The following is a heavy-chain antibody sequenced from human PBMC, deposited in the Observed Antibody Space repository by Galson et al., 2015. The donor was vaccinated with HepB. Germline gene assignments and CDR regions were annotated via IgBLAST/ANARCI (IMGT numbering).Heavy chain of an antibody. CDR1: GYTFTGYY. D-gene: IGHD3-3*01. Sequence: SVKVSCKASGYTFTGYYMHWVRQAPGQGLKWMGWINPDSGGTNYAQKFQGRVTMTRDTSISTAYMELSRLRSDDTAVYYCARDLVTIFGVVIADFYYYGMDVWGQGTTVTVSS. V-gene: IGHV1-2*02. CDR2: INPDSGGT. J-gene: IGHJ6*02. CDR3: ARDLVTIFGVVIADFYYYGMDV.